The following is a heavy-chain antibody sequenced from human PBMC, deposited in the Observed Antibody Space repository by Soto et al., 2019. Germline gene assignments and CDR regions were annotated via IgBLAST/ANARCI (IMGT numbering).Heavy chain of an antibody. CDR1: GFTFGTYG. J-gene: IGHJ4*02. V-gene: IGHV3-23*01. CDR2: ITGGNS. D-gene: IGHD3-16*01. Sequence: EVQLLESGGGLIQPGGSLRLSCAASGFTFGTYGMGWVRQAPGKGLEWVSTITGGNSYYAASVKGRFTISRDNSKNILYLQMSSLRAEDTALYYCAKDKERGGYDSDFDYWGQGTLVTVSS. CDR3: AKDKERGGYDSDFDY.